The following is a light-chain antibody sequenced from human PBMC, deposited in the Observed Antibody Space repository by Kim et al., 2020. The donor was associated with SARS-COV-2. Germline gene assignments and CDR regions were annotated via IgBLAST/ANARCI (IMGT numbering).Light chain of an antibody. CDR2: GAS. V-gene: IGKV3-15*01. J-gene: IGKJ4*01. Sequence: SGSSGERVTLSCRASQSVSSDLAWYLHKPGQAPRLLVYGASTRATGIPVRFSGSGSGTEFTLTISSLQSEDFGVYYCHQFKKWPLTFGGGTKLEI. CDR3: HQFKKWPLT. CDR1: QSVSSD.